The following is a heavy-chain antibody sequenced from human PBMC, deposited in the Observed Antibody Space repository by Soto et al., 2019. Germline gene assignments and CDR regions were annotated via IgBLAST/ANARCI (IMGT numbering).Heavy chain of an antibody. CDR2: ISYDGSNK. CDR3: AKDQWELLLRNNSAFDI. V-gene: IGHV3-30*18. J-gene: IGHJ3*02. D-gene: IGHD1-26*01. CDR1: GFTFSSYG. Sequence: QVQLVESGGGVVQPGRSLRLSCAASGFTFSSYGMHWVRQAPGKGLEWVAVISYDGSNKYYADSVKGRFTISRDNSKNTLYLQMNSLRAEDTAVYYCAKDQWELLLRNNSAFDILGQGTMVTVSS.